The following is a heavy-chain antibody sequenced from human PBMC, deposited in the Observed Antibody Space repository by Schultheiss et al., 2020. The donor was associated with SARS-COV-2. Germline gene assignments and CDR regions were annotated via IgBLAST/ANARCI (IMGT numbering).Heavy chain of an antibody. D-gene: IGHD6-13*01. Sequence: SETLSLTCTVSGGSISSGGYYWSWIRQPPGKGLEWIGYIYYSGSTNYNPSLKSRVTISVDTSKNHFSLKLTSVTAADTAVYYCASGIATAGPFDYWGQGTLVTVSS. CDR3: ASGIATAGPFDY. J-gene: IGHJ4*02. CDR1: GGSISSGGYY. V-gene: IGHV4-61*08. CDR2: IYYSGST.